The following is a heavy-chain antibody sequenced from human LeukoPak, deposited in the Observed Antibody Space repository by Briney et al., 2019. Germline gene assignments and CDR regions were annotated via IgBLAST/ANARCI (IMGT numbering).Heavy chain of an antibody. CDR1: GFTFSSYS. J-gene: IGHJ4*02. CDR3: ARSIAVARFDY. Sequence: GGSLRLSCAASGFTFSSYSMNWVRQAPGKGLEWVSSISSSSSYIYYADSVKSRFTISRDNAKNSLYLQMNSLRAEDTAVYYCARSIAVARFDYWGQGTLVTVSS. D-gene: IGHD6-19*01. CDR2: ISSSSSYI. V-gene: IGHV3-21*01.